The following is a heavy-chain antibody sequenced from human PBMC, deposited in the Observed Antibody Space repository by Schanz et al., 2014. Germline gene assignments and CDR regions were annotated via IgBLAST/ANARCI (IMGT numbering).Heavy chain of an antibody. Sequence: EVRLLESGGGLVQPGGSLRLSCAASGFTFSTSAMSWVRQAPGKGLEWVSSISGDHRNTFYADSVKGRFTISSDNSKSTLYLQMSSLRAEDTAVYYCAKSQGSSFDSWGQGTLVTVSS. CDR2: ISGDHRNT. CDR1: GFTFSTSA. CDR3: AKSQGSSFDS. J-gene: IGHJ4*02. V-gene: IGHV3-23*01. D-gene: IGHD6-13*01.